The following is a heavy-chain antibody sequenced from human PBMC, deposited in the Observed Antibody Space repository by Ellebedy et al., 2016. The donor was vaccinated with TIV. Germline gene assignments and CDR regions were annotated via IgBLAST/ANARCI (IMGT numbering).Heavy chain of an antibody. J-gene: IGHJ6*02. CDR2: ISAYNGNT. D-gene: IGHD2-2*01. CDR1: GYTFTSYG. V-gene: IGHV1-18*04. CDR3: AETWVGYCSSTPRCYYYYGMDV. Sequence: ASVKVSXXASGYTFTSYGISWVRQAPGQGLEWMGWISAYNGNTNYAQKLQGRVTMTTDTSTSTAYMELSSLRSEDTAVYYCAETWVGYCSSTPRCYYYYGMDVWGQGTTVTVSS.